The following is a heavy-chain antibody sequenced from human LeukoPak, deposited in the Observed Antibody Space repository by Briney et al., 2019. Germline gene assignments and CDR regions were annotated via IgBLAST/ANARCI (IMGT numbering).Heavy chain of an antibody. V-gene: IGHV3-21*01. CDR2: ISSSSSYI. J-gene: IGHJ6*02. D-gene: IGHD3-9*01. Sequence: GGSLRLSCAASGFTLSSYSMNWVRQAPGKGLEWVSSISSSSSYIYYADSVKGRFTISRDNAKNSLYLQMNSLRAEDTAVYYCARNGGLGTYYDILTGYYYYYGMDVWGQGTTVTVSS. CDR3: ARNGGLGTYYDILTGYYYYYGMDV. CDR1: GFTLSSYS.